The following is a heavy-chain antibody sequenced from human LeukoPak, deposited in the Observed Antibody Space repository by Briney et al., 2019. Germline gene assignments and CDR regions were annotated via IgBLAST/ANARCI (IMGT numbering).Heavy chain of an antibody. Sequence: ASVKVSCKASGYTFTSYGISWVRQAPGQGLEWMGWISAYNGNTNYAQKLQGRVTMTTDTSTSTAYMELRSLGSDDTAVYYCARVVYSETLTEMYYFDYWGQGTLVTVSS. J-gene: IGHJ4*02. V-gene: IGHV1-18*01. CDR3: ARVVYSETLTEMYYFDY. D-gene: IGHD1-26*01. CDR2: ISAYNGNT. CDR1: GYTFTSYG.